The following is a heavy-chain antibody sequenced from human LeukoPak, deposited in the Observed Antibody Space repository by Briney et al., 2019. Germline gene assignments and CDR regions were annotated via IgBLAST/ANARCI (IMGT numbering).Heavy chain of an antibody. Sequence: GASVKVSCKIGGYMLTEISMHWVRQAPGKGPEWMGGFDPETGSIIYAQKFLGRLTMTEDTPTDTGYLELSSLTSDDTAVYYCAKVRGTYRSYWYFDHWGRGTLVSVSS. CDR3: AKVRGTYRSYWYFDH. J-gene: IGHJ2*01. D-gene: IGHD3-16*02. CDR2: FDPETGSI. V-gene: IGHV1-24*01. CDR1: GYMLTEIS.